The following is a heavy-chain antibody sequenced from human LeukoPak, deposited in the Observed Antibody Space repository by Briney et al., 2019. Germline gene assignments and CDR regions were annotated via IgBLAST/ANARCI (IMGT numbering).Heavy chain of an antibody. D-gene: IGHD3-10*01. V-gene: IGHV3-23*01. CDR1: GFTFSTYA. Sequence: QAGGSLRLSCAASGFTFSTYAMYWVRQAPGKGLEWVSGIFGSGGSTHYADSVKGRFTISRDNSKNTVYLQMNSLRAGDTAVYYCARGPGSYSPLGSYYFDYWGQGTLVTVSS. J-gene: IGHJ4*02. CDR3: ARGPGSYSPLGSYYFDY. CDR2: IFGSGGST.